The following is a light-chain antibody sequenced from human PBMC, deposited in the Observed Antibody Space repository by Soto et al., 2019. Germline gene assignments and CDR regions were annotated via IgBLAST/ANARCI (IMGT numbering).Light chain of an antibody. J-gene: IGKJ4*01. CDR3: QQSYSTLPLT. CDR2: AAS. Sequence: DIQMTQSPSSLSASVVDIVTITCRASQSISSYLNWYQQKPGKAPKLLIYAASSLQSGVPSRFSGSGSGTDFTLTISSLQPEDFATYYCQQSYSTLPLTFGGGTKVEIK. V-gene: IGKV1-39*01. CDR1: QSISSY.